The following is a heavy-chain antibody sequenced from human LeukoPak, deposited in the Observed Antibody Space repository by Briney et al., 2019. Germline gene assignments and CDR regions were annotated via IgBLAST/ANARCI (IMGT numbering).Heavy chain of an antibody. CDR2: INAGNGAT. Sequence: GASVKVSCKASGDTFTEYAMHWARQAPGQRLEWMGWINAGNGATKYSQKFQGRFTITRDTSASTAYMALSSLTSEDTTIYYCARGRWSSSGWYYFDYWGQGTQVTVSS. CDR3: ARGRWSSSGWYYFDY. D-gene: IGHD6-19*01. CDR1: GDTFTEYA. V-gene: IGHV1-3*01. J-gene: IGHJ4*02.